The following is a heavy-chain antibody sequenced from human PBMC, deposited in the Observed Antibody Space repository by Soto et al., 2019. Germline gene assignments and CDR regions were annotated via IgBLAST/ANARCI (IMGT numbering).Heavy chain of an antibody. Sequence: QVQLVESGGGVVQPGRSLRLSCAASGFTFSSYGMHWVRQAPGKGLEWVAVIWYDGSNKYYADSVKGRFTISRDNSKNTLYLQMNSLRAEDTAVYYCARDLTYYYDSSGQIDYWGQGTLVTVSS. J-gene: IGHJ4*02. V-gene: IGHV3-33*01. CDR2: IWYDGSNK. CDR1: GFTFSSYG. CDR3: ARDLTYYYDSSGQIDY. D-gene: IGHD3-22*01.